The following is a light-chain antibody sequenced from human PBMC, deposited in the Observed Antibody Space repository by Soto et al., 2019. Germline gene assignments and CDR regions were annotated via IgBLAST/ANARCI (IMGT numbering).Light chain of an antibody. J-gene: IGKJ5*01. CDR2: DAS. CDR3: QQYNSYSQA. CDR1: QSISSW. Sequence: DIQMTQSPSTLSASVGDRVTITCRGSQSISSWLAWYQQKPGKAPKLMIYDASSLESGVPSRFSGSGSGTEFTLTISSLQPDDFATYYCQQYNSYSQALGQGTRLEIK. V-gene: IGKV1-5*01.